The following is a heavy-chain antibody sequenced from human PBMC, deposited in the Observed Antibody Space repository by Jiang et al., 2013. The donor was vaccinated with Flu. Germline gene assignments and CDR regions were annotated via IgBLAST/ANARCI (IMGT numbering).Heavy chain of an antibody. J-gene: IGHJ5*02. CDR1: GYSFTSYW. CDR3: ARPAGPLYSGTYRGWWFDP. D-gene: IGHD1-26*01. V-gene: IGHV5-51*01. CDR2: IYPGDSDT. Sequence: VQLVESGAEMKKPGESLKISCKGSGYSFTSYWIGWVRQMPGKGLEWMGIIYPGDSDTRYSPSFQGQVTISADKSISTAYLQWSSLKASDTAMYYCARPAGPLYSGTYRGWWFDPWGQGTLVTVSS.